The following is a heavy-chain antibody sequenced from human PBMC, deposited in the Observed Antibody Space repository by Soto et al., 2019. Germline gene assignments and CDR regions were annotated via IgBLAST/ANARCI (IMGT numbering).Heavy chain of an antibody. CDR2: IWYDGSNK. Sequence: QVQLVESGGGVVQPGRSLRLSCAASGFTFSSYGMHWVRQAPGKGLEWVAVIWYDGSNKYYADSVKGRFTISRDNSKNTLYLQMNSLRAEDTAVYYCARDSPTIAALGYWGQGTLVTVSS. J-gene: IGHJ4*02. D-gene: IGHD2-15*01. CDR3: ARDSPTIAALGY. V-gene: IGHV3-33*01. CDR1: GFTFSSYG.